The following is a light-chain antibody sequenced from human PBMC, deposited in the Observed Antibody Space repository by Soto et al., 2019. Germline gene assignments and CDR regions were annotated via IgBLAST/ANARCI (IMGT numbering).Light chain of an antibody. CDR3: QTWGTGIRV. V-gene: IGLV1-47*02. J-gene: IGLJ3*02. CDR1: SSNIGSNY. CDR2: SNN. Sequence: QSVLPQPPSASGTPGQRVTISCSGSSSNIGSNYVYWYQQLPGTAPKVLIYSNNQRPSGVPDRFSGSSSGAERYLTISSLQSEDETDYYCQTWGTGIRVFGGGTKLTVL.